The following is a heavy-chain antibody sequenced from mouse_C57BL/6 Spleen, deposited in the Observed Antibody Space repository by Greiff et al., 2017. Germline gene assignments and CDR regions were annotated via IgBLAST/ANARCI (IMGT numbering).Heavy chain of an antibody. D-gene: IGHD1-3*01. CDR3: ARHSKDYFDY. CDR2: ISNGGGST. V-gene: IGHV5-12*01. Sequence: EVQLVESGGGLVQPGGSLKLSCAASGFTFSDYYMYWVRQTPEKRLEWVAYISNGGGSTYYPDTVKGRFTISRDNAKNTLYLQMSRLKSEDTAMYYCARHSKDYFDYWGQGTTLTVSS. CDR1: GFTFSDYY. J-gene: IGHJ2*01.